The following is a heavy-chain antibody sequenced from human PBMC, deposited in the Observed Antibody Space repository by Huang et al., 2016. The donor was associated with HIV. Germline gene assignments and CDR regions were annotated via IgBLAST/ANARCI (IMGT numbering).Heavy chain of an antibody. CDR2: IIPTLGTA. CDR3: ATVDYYDTSGPQRGYFDN. CDR1: GGSFRNFA. Sequence: QVQLVQSGAEVKKPGSSVKVSCKASGGSFRNFAIGWVRQAPGQGLEWVGGIIPTLGTANYAQKFQGRVTIIADESTSKAYMELSSLRSEDTAVYYCATVDYYDTSGPQRGYFDNWGQGTLVTVSS. D-gene: IGHD3-22*01. J-gene: IGHJ4*02. V-gene: IGHV1-69*01.